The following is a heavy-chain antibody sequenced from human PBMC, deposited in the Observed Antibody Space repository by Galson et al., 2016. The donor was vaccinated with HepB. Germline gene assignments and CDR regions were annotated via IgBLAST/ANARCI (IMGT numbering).Heavy chain of an antibody. CDR1: GGSISSGGYY. CDR2: IYYSGST. J-gene: IGHJ6*03. CDR3: ARVGGYYYNMDV. Sequence: LSLTCTVSGGSISSGGYYWSWLRQHPGKGLAWIGYIYYSGSTYYNPSVRSRVTISVDTSKNQLSLKLGSVTAADTAVYYCARVGGYYYNMDVWGKGTTVTVSS. D-gene: IGHD3-16*01. V-gene: IGHV4-31*03.